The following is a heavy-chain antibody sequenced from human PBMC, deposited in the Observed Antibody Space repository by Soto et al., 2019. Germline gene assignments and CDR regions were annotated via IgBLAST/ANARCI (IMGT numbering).Heavy chain of an antibody. CDR1: GGSISSGGYY. V-gene: IGHV4-31*03. CDR2: IYYSGSP. J-gene: IGHJ4*02. Sequence: QVQLQESGPGLVKPSQTLSLTCTVSGGSISSGGYYWIWIRQHPGKGLEWIGYIYYSGSPYYNPSLKSRVTISVDTSKNQFSLKLSSVTAADTAVYYCASSSWASAHPTFDYWGQGTLVTVSS. CDR3: ASSSWASAHPTFDY. D-gene: IGHD6-13*01.